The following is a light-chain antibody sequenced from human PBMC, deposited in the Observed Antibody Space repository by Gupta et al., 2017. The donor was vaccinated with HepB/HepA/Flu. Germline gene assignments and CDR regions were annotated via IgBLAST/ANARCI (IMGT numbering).Light chain of an antibody. CDR1: QDISNY. V-gene: IGKV1-33*01. Sequence: DIQMTQSPSSLSASVGDRVTITCQASQDISNYLNWYQQKPGKAPKLLIYDASNLETGVPSRFSGSGSGTDFTFTISSLQPEDSATDYCQQYENLPLTFGGGTKVEIK. CDR3: QQYENLPLT. CDR2: DAS. J-gene: IGKJ4*01.